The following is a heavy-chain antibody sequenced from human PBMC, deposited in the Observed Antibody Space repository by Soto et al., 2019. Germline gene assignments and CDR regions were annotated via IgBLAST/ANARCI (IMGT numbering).Heavy chain of an antibody. D-gene: IGHD4-17*01. CDR1: GFTVSSNY. CDR2: IYSGGST. J-gene: IGHJ3*02. CDR3: ARATVVTVNAFER. Sequence: GGSLRLSCAASGFTVSSNYMSWVRQAPGKGLEWVSVIYSGGSTYYADSVKGRFTISRDNSKNTLYLQMNSLRAEDTAVYYCARATVVTVNAFERWGQGTMVTVSS. V-gene: IGHV3-53*01.